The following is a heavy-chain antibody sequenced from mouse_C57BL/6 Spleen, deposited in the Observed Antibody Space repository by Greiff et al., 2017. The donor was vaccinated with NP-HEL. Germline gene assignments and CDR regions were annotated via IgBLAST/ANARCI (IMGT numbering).Heavy chain of an antibody. J-gene: IGHJ2*01. CDR3: ARGGFPYYSDD. Sequence: EVQLVESGGGLVKPGGSLKLSCAASGFTFSDYGMHWVRQAPEKGLEWVAYISSGSSTIYYADTVKGRFTISRDNAKNTLVLQMTSLRSAATAMFLCARGGFPYYSDDWGQGTTLTVSS. V-gene: IGHV5-17*01. CDR1: GFTFSDYG. CDR2: ISSGSSTI.